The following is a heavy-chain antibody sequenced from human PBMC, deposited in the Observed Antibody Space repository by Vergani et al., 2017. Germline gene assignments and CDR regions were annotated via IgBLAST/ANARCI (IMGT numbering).Heavy chain of an antibody. CDR3: ARVGKRYCSSTSCYALDY. Sequence: QVQLVESGGGVVQPGRSLRLSCAASGFTFSSYGMHWVRQAPGKGLEWGAVIWYDGSNKYYADSVKGRFTISRDNSKNTLYLQMNSLRAEDTAVYYCARVGKRYCSSTSCYALDYWGQGTLVTVSS. J-gene: IGHJ4*02. V-gene: IGHV3-33*01. CDR2: IWYDGSNK. CDR1: GFTFSSYG. D-gene: IGHD2-2*01.